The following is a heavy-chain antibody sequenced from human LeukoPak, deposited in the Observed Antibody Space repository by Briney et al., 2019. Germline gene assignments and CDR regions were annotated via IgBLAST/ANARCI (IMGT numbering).Heavy chain of an antibody. CDR1: GYTFTSYY. J-gene: IGHJ4*02. V-gene: IGHV1-46*01. D-gene: IGHD6-19*01. Sequence: GASVKVSCKASGYTFTSYYMHWVRQAPGQGLEWMGIINPSGGSTSYAQKFQGRVTMTRDTSTSTAYMELRSLRSDDTAVYYCARAVGGSGWYEGYWGQGTLVTVSS. CDR3: ARAVGGSGWYEGY. CDR2: INPSGGST.